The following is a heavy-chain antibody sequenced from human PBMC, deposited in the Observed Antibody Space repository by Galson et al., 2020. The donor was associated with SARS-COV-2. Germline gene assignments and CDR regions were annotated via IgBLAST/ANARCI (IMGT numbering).Heavy chain of an antibody. CDR1: GGSISSYY. V-gene: IGHV4-59*08. Sequence: ASETLSLTCNVSGGSISSYYWSWIRQPPGKGLEWIGYIYYSGSTNYNPSLKSRVTISVDTSKNQYSLKLTSVTAADTAVYYCARHWGLDSGYVAFFDYWGQGTLVTVSS. CDR2: IYYSGST. D-gene: IGHD5-12*01. CDR3: ARHWGLDSGYVAFFDY. J-gene: IGHJ4*02.